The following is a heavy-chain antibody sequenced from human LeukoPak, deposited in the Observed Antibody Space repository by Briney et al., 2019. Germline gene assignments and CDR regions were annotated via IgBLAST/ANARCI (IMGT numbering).Heavy chain of an antibody. CDR3: AISVEIAKIGDH. D-gene: IGHD5-24*01. Sequence: GGSLRLSCAVSGFTFSDYWMTWVRQAPGKGLQWVANIRQDGSEKYYVDSVKGRFTIPRDNAKNSLYLQMNSLTAEDTAVYYWAISVEIAKIGDHWGQGILVNGS. J-gene: IGHJ4*01. CDR1: GFTFSDYW. V-gene: IGHV3-7*03. CDR2: IRQDGSEK.